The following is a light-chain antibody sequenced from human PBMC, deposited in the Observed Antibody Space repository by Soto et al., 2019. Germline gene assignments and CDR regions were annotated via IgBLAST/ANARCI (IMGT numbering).Light chain of an antibody. V-gene: IGLV1-44*01. CDR1: SSNIGSNT. Sequence: QSVLTQPPSASGTPGQRVTISCSGSSSNIGSNTVNWYQQLPGTAPKLLIHANNQRPSGVPDRFSGSKSGTSASLAISWLHFEEADYYCAAWDDSLNGYXFGTGTKVTV. CDR3: AAWDDSLNGYX. J-gene: IGLJ1*01. CDR2: ANN.